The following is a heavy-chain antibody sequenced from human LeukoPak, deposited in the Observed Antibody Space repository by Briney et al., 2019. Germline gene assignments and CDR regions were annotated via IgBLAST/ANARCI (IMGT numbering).Heavy chain of an antibody. CDR1: GYTFTSYY. CDR3: ARVPTASTTVTGVDY. CDR2: INPSGGST. J-gene: IGHJ4*02. D-gene: IGHD4-17*01. Sequence: ASVKVSCKASGYTFTSYYMHWVRQAPGQGLEWMGIINPSGGSTSYAQKFQGRVTMTRDMSTNTVYMELSSLRSDDTAVYYCARVPTASTTVTGVDYWGQGTLVTVSS. V-gene: IGHV1-46*01.